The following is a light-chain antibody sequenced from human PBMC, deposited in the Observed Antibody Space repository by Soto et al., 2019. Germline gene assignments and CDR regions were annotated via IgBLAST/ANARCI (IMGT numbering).Light chain of an antibody. J-gene: IGLJ2*01. Sequence: QSVRTQSPSASASLGASVKDTCTLSSGYSSYAIAWHQQQPEKGPRYLMKVNSDGSHTKGDGIPDRFSASSSGAERYLTISSLQSEDEADYYCQTWGTGIRVFGGGTKLTVL. CDR2: VNSDGSH. CDR1: SGYSSYA. V-gene: IGLV4-69*01. CDR3: QTWGTGIRV.